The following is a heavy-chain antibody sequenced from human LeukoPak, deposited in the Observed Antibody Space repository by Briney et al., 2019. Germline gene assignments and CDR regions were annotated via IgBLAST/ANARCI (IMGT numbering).Heavy chain of an antibody. CDR2: INSDGGST. V-gene: IGHV3-74*01. Sequence: PGGSLRLSCAASGFTFSSYWMHWVRQAPGKGLVWVSRINSDGGSTSYADSVKGRFTISRDNAKNTLYLQMNSLRAEDTAVYYCARVNSHKGDCYPGWGQGTLVTVSS. CDR3: ARVNSHKGDCYPG. CDR1: GFTFSSYW. D-gene: IGHD2-21*02. J-gene: IGHJ4*02.